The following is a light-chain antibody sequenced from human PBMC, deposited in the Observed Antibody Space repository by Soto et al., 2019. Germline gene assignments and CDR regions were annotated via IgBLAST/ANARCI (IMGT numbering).Light chain of an antibody. CDR1: SSNIGAEYD. CDR2: GDN. V-gene: IGLV1-40*01. J-gene: IGLJ1*01. Sequence: SVSGAPGQRVAISCTGSSSNIGAEYDVHWYQQLPGTAPKRLIYGDNNRPSGVPDRFSGSKSGTSASLAITGLQPEDEADYYCQSYDSSLTTFVFGTGTKVTVL. CDR3: QSYDSSLTTFV.